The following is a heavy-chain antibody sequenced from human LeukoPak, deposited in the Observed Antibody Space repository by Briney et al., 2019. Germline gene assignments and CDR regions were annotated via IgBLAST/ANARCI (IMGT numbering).Heavy chain of an antibody. CDR1: GYSISSGYY. CDR3: ARQARYCAGTTCYILDY. J-gene: IGHJ4*02. Sequence: SETLSLTCAVSGYSISSGYYWGWIRQPPGKGLEWIGIIYHSGSTYYNPSLKSRVTMSVDTSKNQFSLKLSSVPAADTAVYYCARQARYCAGTTCYILDYWGQGTLVTVSS. V-gene: IGHV4-38-2*01. CDR2: IYHSGST. D-gene: IGHD2-2*01.